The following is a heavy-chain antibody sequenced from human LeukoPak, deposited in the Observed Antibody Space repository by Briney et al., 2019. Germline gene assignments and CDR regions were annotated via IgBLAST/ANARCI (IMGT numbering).Heavy chain of an antibody. Sequence: SETLSLTCAVYGGSFSGYYWSWIRQPPGKGLEWIGEINHSGSTYYNPSLKSRVTISVDTSKNQFSLKLSSVTAADTAVYYCARHGNYDPNWFDPWGQGTLVTVSS. CDR1: GGSFSGYY. J-gene: IGHJ5*02. D-gene: IGHD3-3*01. CDR2: INHSGST. V-gene: IGHV4-34*01. CDR3: ARHGNYDPNWFDP.